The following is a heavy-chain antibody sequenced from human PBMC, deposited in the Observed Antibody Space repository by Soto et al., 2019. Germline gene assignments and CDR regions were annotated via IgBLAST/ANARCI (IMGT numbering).Heavy chain of an antibody. CDR1: GFTFRNYA. J-gene: IGHJ5*02. V-gene: IGHV3-23*01. D-gene: IGHD3-22*01. CDR3: AKDYYDSSGYYLDSLNWFDP. CDR2: ISGSGGST. Sequence: GGSLRLSCAASGFTFRNYAVHWVRQAPGKGLEWVSAISGSGGSTYYADSVKGRFTISRDNSKNTLYLQMNSLRAEDTAVYYCAKDYYDSSGYYLDSLNWFDPWGQGTLVTVSS.